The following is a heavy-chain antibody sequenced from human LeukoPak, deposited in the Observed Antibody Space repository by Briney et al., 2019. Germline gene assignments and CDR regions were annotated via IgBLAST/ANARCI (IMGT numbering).Heavy chain of an antibody. Sequence: GGSLRLSCAASGFTFSSYGMHWVRQAPGKGLMWVAVIWNDGSNKYYADSVKGRFTISRDNSTNTLYLQMNSLRAEDTAMYYCARVAYYYDSSADWYFDYWGQGTLVTVSS. D-gene: IGHD3-22*01. CDR3: ARVAYYYDSSADWYFDY. J-gene: IGHJ4*02. CDR2: IWNDGSNK. V-gene: IGHV3-33*01. CDR1: GFTFSSYG.